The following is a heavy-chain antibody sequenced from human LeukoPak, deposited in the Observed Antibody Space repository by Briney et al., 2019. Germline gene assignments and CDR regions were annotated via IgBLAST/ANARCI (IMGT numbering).Heavy chain of an antibody. CDR2: ISAYNGNT. J-gene: IGHJ3*02. CDR1: GYTFTSYG. CDR3: AREWTEGTVTANWAFDI. V-gene: IGHV1-18*01. Sequence: ASVKVSCKASGYTFTSYGISWVRQAPGQGLEWMGWISAYNGNTNYAQKFQGRVTMTRDTSTSTVYMELSSLRSEDTAVYYCAREWTEGTVTANWAFDIWGQGTMVTVSS. D-gene: IGHD4-17*01.